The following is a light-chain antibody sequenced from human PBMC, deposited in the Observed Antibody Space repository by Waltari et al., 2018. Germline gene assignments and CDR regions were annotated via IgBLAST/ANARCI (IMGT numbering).Light chain of an antibody. Sequence: QSALTQPPSVSGSPGQSVTISCTGTSSDVGSYNRVSWYQQPPGTAPKLMIYEVSNRPSGVPDRFSGSKSGNTASRTISGLQAEDEADYYCSSYTSSSTFLVVFGGGTKLTVL. J-gene: IGLJ2*01. V-gene: IGLV2-18*02. CDR3: SSYTSSSTFLVV. CDR1: SSDVGSYNR. CDR2: EVS.